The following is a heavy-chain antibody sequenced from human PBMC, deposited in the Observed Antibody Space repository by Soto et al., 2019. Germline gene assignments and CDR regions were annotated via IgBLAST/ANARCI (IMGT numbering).Heavy chain of an antibody. D-gene: IGHD3-10*01. Sequence: ASVKVSCKASGGTFSSYAISWVRQAPGQGLEWMGGIIPIFGTANYAQKFQGRVTITADESTSTAYMELSSLRSEDTAVYYCARPAGGRGVIITYKNYYYYGMDVWGQGTTVTVSS. V-gene: IGHV1-69*13. CDR2: IIPIFGTA. CDR1: GGTFSSYA. CDR3: ARPAGGRGVIITYKNYYYYGMDV. J-gene: IGHJ6*02.